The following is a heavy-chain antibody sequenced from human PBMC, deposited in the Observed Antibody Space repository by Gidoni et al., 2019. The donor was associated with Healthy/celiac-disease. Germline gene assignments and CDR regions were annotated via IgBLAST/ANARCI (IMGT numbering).Heavy chain of an antibody. CDR2: IWYDGSNK. V-gene: IGHV3-33*01. D-gene: IGHD6-19*01. J-gene: IGHJ6*02. CDR3: ARDHEQWLVQPLNYYGMDV. Sequence: QVQLVESGGGVVQPGRSLILSCAASGFTFSCSGMHWVRQAPGKGLEWVAVIWYDGSNKYYADSVKGRFTISRDNSKNTLYLQMNSLRAEDTAVYYCARDHEQWLVQPLNYYGMDVWGQGTTVTVSS. CDR1: GFTFSCSG.